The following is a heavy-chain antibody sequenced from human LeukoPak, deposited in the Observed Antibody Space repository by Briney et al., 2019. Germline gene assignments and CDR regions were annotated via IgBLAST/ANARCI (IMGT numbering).Heavy chain of an antibody. D-gene: IGHD1-14*01. J-gene: IGHJ4*02. V-gene: IGHV4-34*01. CDR2: INHSGST. Sequence: SETLSLTCAVYGGSFSGYYWSWIRQPPGKGLEWIGEINHSGSTNYNPSLKSRVTISVDTSKNQFSLKLSSVTAADTAVYYCASRLSGDYWGQGTLVTVSS. CDR3: ASRLSGDY. CDR1: GGSFSGYY.